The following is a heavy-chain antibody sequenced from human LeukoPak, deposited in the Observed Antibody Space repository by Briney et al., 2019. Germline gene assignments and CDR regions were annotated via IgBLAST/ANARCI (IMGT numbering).Heavy chain of an antibody. D-gene: IGHD6-6*01. J-gene: IGHJ4*02. V-gene: IGHV1-2*02. CDR3: ARDDSSSSGYFDY. Sequence: GASVKVSCKASVYTFTGYYMHWLRQAPGQGLEWMGWINPNSGDTNYAEKFQGRVTMTRDTSISTAYMDLRRLRSDDTAVYYCARDDSSSSGYFDYWGQGTLVTVSS. CDR1: VYTFTGYY. CDR2: INPNSGDT.